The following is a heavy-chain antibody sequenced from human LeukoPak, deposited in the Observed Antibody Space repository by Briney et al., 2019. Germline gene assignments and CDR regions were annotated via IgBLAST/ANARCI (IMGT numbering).Heavy chain of an antibody. CDR1: GYTFTNYG. V-gene: IGHV1-18*01. J-gene: IGHJ4*02. CDR2: FSTYNGNT. CDR3: ARGEHGTSWYVDH. Sequence: ASVKVSCKASGYTFTNYGISWVRQAPGQGLEWMGWFSTYNGNTNYAQNLQGRVTMTTDTATNTVYMELRSLRSDDTAVYCCARGEHGTSWYVDHWGQGTQVTVSS. D-gene: IGHD6-13*01.